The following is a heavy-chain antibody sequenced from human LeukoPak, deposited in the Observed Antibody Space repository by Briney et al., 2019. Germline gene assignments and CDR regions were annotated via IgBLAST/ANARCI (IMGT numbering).Heavy chain of an antibody. CDR2: ISYDGSNK. V-gene: IGHV3-30*18. D-gene: IGHD2-15*01. Sequence: GGSLRLSCAASGFTFSSYGMHWVRQAPGKGLEWVAVISYDGSNKYYADSVKGRFTISRDNSKNTLYLQMNSLRAEDTAVYYCAKDRRMGYCSGGSCYGGGFDIWGQGTMVTVSS. CDR3: AKDRRMGYCSGGSCYGGGFDI. J-gene: IGHJ3*02. CDR1: GFTFSSYG.